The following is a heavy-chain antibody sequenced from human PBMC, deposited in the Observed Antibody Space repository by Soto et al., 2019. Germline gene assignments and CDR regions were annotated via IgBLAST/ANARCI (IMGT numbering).Heavy chain of an antibody. V-gene: IGHV3-30*18. CDR1: GFTFSSYG. Sequence: PGGSLRLSCAASGFTFSSYGMHWVRQAPGKGLEWVAVISYDGSNKYYADSVKGRFTISRDNSKNTLYLQMNSLRAEDTAVYYCAKALRSVAAQVVFDYWGQGTLVTVSS. J-gene: IGHJ4*02. D-gene: IGHD2-15*01. CDR2: ISYDGSNK. CDR3: AKALRSVAAQVVFDY.